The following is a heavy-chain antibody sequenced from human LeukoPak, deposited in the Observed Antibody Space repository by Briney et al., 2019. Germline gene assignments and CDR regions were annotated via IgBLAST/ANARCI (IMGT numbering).Heavy chain of an antibody. CDR3: ARGYGYGYGEGMGYYYMDV. CDR2: IYYSGST. D-gene: IGHD5-18*01. V-gene: IGHV4-59*01. J-gene: IGHJ6*03. Sequence: SETLSLTCTVSGGSISSYYWSWIRQPPGKGLEWIGYIYYSGSTNYNPSLKSRVTISVDTSKSQFSPKLSSVTAADTAVYYCARGYGYGYGEGMGYYYMDVWGKGTTVTVSS. CDR1: GGSISSYY.